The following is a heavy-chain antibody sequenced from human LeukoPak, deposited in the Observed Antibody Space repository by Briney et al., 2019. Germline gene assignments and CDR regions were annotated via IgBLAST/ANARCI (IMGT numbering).Heavy chain of an antibody. Sequence: GGSLRLSCAASGFTFRSYEMSWVRQAPGKGLEWVSYIGSRGSTIYYADSVKGRFTISRDNAKNSLYLQMNSLRAEDTALYYCARDLGGSYFDAFDIWGQGTMVTVSS. V-gene: IGHV3-48*03. J-gene: IGHJ3*02. CDR3: ARDLGGSYFDAFDI. CDR1: GFTFRSYE. CDR2: IGSRGSTI. D-gene: IGHD1-26*01.